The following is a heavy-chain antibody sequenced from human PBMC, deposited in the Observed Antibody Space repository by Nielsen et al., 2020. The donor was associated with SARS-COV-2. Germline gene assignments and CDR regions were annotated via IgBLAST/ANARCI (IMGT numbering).Heavy chain of an antibody. CDR3: ARERVGGITIFGVVTRYGMDV. D-gene: IGHD3-3*01. CDR1: SGSVRSGTYY. CDR2: IYYSGST. J-gene: IGHJ6*02. V-gene: IGHV4-30-4*08. Sequence: SETLSLTCTVSSGSVRSGTYYWSWIRQPPGKGLEWIGYIYYSGSTYYNPSLKSRLTISVDTSKNQFSLKLSSVTAADTALYYCARERVGGITIFGVVTRYGMDVWGQGTTVTVSS.